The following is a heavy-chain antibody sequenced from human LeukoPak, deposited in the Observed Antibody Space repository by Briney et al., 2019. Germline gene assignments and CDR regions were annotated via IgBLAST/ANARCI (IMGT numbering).Heavy chain of an antibody. Sequence: GGSLRLSCAASGFSFSDYEMNWVRQSPAKGLEWVSNISPNGGTKYYAGSVKGRFTISRDNAKNSLYLQMNSLRAEDTGVYFCSKLAVASADYWGQGTLVTVSS. D-gene: IGHD6-19*01. CDR3: SKLAVASADY. J-gene: IGHJ4*02. V-gene: IGHV3-48*03. CDR1: GFSFSDYE. CDR2: ISPNGGTK.